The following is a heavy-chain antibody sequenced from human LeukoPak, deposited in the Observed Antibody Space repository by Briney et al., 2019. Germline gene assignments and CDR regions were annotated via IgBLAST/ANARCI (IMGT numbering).Heavy chain of an antibody. D-gene: IGHD3-10*01. CDR1: GFTFSSYW. Sequence: GGSLRLSCAASGFTFSSYWMSWVRQTPGKGLEWVANIKQDGSEKYYVDSEKGRFTISRDNAKSSLYLQMNSLRAEVTAVYYCARDGEDFDYWGQGTLVTVSS. CDR2: IKQDGSEK. J-gene: IGHJ4*02. CDR3: ARDGEDFDY. V-gene: IGHV3-7*01.